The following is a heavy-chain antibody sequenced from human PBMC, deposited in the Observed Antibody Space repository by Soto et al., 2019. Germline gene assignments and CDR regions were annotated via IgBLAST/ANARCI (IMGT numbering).Heavy chain of an antibody. CDR2: INHSGST. Sequence: SETLSLTCTVSGGSISSGDYYWSWIRQPPGKGLEWIGEINHSGSTNYNPSLKSRVTISVDTSKNQFSLKLSSVTAADTAVYYCARGRGVYYGSGSVYYYYYGMDVWGQGTTVTVSS. CDR3: ARGRGVYYGSGSVYYYYYGMDV. CDR1: GGSISSGDYY. V-gene: IGHV4-39*07. J-gene: IGHJ6*02. D-gene: IGHD3-10*01.